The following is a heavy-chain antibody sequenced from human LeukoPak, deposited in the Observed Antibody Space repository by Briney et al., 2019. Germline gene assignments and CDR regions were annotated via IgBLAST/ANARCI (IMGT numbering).Heavy chain of an antibody. V-gene: IGHV1-18*04. J-gene: IGHJ4*02. CDR1: GYTFTGYY. D-gene: IGHD5-18*01. Sequence: ASVKVSCKASGYTFTGYYMHWVRQAPGQGLEWMGWISAYNGNTNYAQKLQGRVTMTTDTSTSTAYMELRSLRSDDTAVYYCARDNSLYSYGYSWGQGTLVTVSS. CDR3: ARDNSLYSYGYS. CDR2: ISAYNGNT.